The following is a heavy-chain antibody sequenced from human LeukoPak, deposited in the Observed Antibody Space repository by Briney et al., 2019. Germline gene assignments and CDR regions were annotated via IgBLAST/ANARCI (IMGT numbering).Heavy chain of an antibody. Sequence: GGSLRLSCAASGFNFSSYWMSWVRQAPGKGLEWVANINQDGGKKYYVDSVRGRFAISRDDAENSVYLQMNSLRAEDTAVYYCAKGPRGTYYYDSSGCYHDDYYFDYWGQGTLVTVSS. CDR2: INQDGGKK. CDR1: GFNFSSYW. J-gene: IGHJ4*02. V-gene: IGHV3-7*03. D-gene: IGHD3-22*01. CDR3: AKGPRGTYYYDSSGCYHDDYYFDY.